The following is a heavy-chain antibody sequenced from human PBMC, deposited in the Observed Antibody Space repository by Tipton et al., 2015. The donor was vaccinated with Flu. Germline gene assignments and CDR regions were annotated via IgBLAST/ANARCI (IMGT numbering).Heavy chain of an antibody. J-gene: IGHJ5*02. D-gene: IGHD4-11*01. V-gene: IGHV4-38-2*02. CDR1: GDSISGSYY. CDR3: ARRDFSNYVSDPKNWFDP. CDR2: IYHTGST. Sequence: LRLSCTVSGDSISGSYYWGWIRQPPGKGLEWIGNIYHTGSTYHNPSLKSRVTISVDTSRTHLSLRLRSLTAADTAVYFCARRDFSNYVSDPKNWFDPWGQGILVTVSP.